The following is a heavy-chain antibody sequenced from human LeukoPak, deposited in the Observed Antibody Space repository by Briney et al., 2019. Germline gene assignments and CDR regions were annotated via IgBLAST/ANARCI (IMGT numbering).Heavy chain of an antibody. CDR1: GFSLSTSGVG. CDR3: AHRIGAAMALDY. J-gene: IGHJ4*02. D-gene: IGHD5-18*01. V-gene: IGHV2-5*02. CDR2: IYWDDDK. Sequence: SGPTLVKPTQTLTLTCTFSGFSLSTSGVGVGWIRQPPGKALEWLALIYWDDDKRYSPSLKSRLTITKDTSKNQVVLTMTSMDPVDTATYYCAHRIGAAMALDYWGQGTLVTVSS.